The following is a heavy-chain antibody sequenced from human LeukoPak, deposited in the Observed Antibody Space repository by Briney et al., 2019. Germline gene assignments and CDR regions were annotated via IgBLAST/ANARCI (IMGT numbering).Heavy chain of an antibody. J-gene: IGHJ3*02. CDR1: GGSISSSNW. V-gene: IGHV4-4*02. CDR2: IYHSGST. CDR3: ARTGGGFTGAFDI. Sequence: SETLSLTCAVSGGSISSSNWWSWVRQPPGKGLEWIGEIYHSGSTNYNPSLKSRVTISVDKSKNQFSLKLSSVTAADTAVYYCARTGGGFTGAFDIWGQGTMVTVSS. D-gene: IGHD2-8*02.